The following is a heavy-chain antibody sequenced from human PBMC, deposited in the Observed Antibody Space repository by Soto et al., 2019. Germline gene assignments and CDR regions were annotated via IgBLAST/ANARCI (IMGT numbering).Heavy chain of an antibody. CDR1: GFTVSSNY. CDR2: LYSDGTT. D-gene: IGHD3-16*01. Sequence: GQLVQFGGGLAQPGGSLRLSCEASGFTVSSNYMTWVRQAPGKGLEWVSVLYSDGTTHSADSVQGRFTISRDNYRNTRYLQMDSLSAEYTYVYYRARGGGSMDVWGQGPTVTVCS. CDR3: ARGGGSMDV. V-gene: IGHV3-66*01. J-gene: IGHJ6*02.